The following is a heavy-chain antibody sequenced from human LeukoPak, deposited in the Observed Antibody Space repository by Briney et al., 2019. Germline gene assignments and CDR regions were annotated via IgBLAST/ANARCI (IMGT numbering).Heavy chain of an antibody. CDR3: AREAVAGYYFDY. J-gene: IGHJ4*02. D-gene: IGHD6-19*01. V-gene: IGHV3-30*04. Sequence: SLRLSCSASGFTFSSYAMHWVRQAPGKGLEWVAVISYDGSNKYYADSVKGRFTISRDNSKNTLYLQMNSLRAEDTAVYDCAREAVAGYYFDYWGQGTLVTVSS. CDR2: ISYDGSNK. CDR1: GFTFSSYA.